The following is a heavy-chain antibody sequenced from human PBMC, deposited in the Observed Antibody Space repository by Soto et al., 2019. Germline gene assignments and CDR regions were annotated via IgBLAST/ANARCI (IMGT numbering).Heavy chain of an antibody. V-gene: IGHV4-31*03. CDR3: ARVRGYCISTSCYRDYYYGMDV. D-gene: IGHD2-2*01. J-gene: IGHJ6*02. CDR2: IYYSGST. CDR1: GGSISSGGYY. Sequence: SETLSLTCTVSGGSISSGGYYWSWIRQHPGKGLEWIGYIYYSGSTYYNPSLKSRVTISVDTSKNQFSLKLSSVTAADTAVYYCARVRGYCISTSCYRDYYYGMDVWGQGTTVTVSS.